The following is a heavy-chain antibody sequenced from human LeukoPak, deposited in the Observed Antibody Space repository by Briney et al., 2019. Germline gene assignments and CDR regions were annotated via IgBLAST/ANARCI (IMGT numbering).Heavy chain of an antibody. D-gene: IGHD5-18*01. CDR2: IYYSGST. Sequence: SETLSLTCSVSGGSINSGNNYWGWIRQPPGKGLEWIGSIYYSGSTYYNPSLKSRVTISVDTSKNQFSLKLSSVTAADTAVYYCARQSNGYGYGYYYYYYYMVVRGKGTTVTVSS. V-gene: IGHV4-39*01. CDR3: ARQSNGYGYGYYYYYYYMVV. J-gene: IGHJ6*03. CDR1: GGSINSGNNY.